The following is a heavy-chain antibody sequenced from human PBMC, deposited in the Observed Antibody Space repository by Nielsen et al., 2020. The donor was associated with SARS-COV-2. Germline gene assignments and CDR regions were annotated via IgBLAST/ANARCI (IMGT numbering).Heavy chain of an antibody. V-gene: IGHV3-11*06. J-gene: IGHJ4*02. Sequence: WIRQPPGKGLEWVSYISSSSSYTNYADSVKGQFTISRDNSKNSLYLQMNSLRVEDTAVYYCAKDRAIVVVVAASGGIDNWGQGTLVTVSS. CDR3: AKDRAIVVVVAASGGIDN. CDR2: ISSSSSYT. D-gene: IGHD2-15*01.